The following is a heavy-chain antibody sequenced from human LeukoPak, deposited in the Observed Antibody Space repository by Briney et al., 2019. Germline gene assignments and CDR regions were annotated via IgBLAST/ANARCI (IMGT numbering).Heavy chain of an antibody. Sequence: ASVKVSCKASGFTFTGYHLHWVRQAPGQGLEWMGRINPNSGDTNYAQKFQGRVTMTRDTSISTAYMELSILRSDDTAVYYCASVRLGELSLLDYWGQGTLVTVSS. J-gene: IGHJ4*02. CDR1: GFTFTGYH. CDR3: ASVRLGELSLLDY. D-gene: IGHD3-16*02. CDR2: INPNSGDT. V-gene: IGHV1-2*06.